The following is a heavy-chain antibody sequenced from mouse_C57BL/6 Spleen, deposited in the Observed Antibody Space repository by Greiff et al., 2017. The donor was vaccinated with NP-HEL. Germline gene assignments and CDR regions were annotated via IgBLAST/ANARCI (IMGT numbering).Heavy chain of an antibody. V-gene: IGHV5-6*01. CDR2: ISSGGSYT. J-gene: IGHJ4*01. CDR3: ARHFITTVGKAMDY. Sequence: EVQVVESGGDLVKPGGSLKLSCAASGFTFSSYGMSWVRQTPDKRLEWVATISSGGSYTYYPDSVKGRFTISRDNAKNTLYLQMSSLKSEDTAMYYCARHFITTVGKAMDYWGQGTSVTVSS. CDR1: GFTFSSYG. D-gene: IGHD1-1*01.